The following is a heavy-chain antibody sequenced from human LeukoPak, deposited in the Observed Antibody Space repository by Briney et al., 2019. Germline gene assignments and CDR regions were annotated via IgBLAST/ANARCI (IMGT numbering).Heavy chain of an antibody. CDR1: GGSFSGYY. CDR2: IYYSGST. Sequence: SETLSLTCAVYGGSFSGYYWSWVRQPPGKGLEWIGNIYYSGSTYYNPSLKSRVTISVDTSKNQFSLKLTSVTAADTAVYYCARLGPGGHGEFDYWGQGTLVTVSS. J-gene: IGHJ4*02. D-gene: IGHD3-10*01. CDR3: ARLGPGGHGEFDY. V-gene: IGHV4-34*01.